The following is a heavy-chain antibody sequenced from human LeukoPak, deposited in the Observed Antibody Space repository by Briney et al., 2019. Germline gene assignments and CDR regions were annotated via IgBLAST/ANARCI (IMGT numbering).Heavy chain of an antibody. J-gene: IGHJ6*02. V-gene: IGHV3-33*08. CDR1: GGSFSGYY. CDR2: IWYDGSNK. Sequence: LSLTCAVYGGSFSGYYWSWIRQAPGKGLEWVAVIWYDGSNKYYADSVKGRFTISRDNSKNTLYLQMNSLRAEDTAVYYCARSLDVWGQGTTVTVSS. CDR3: ARSLDV.